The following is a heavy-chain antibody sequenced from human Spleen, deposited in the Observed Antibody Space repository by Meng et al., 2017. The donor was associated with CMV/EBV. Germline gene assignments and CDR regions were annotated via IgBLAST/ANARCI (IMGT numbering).Heavy chain of an antibody. D-gene: IGHD3-10*01. Sequence: GESLKISCAASGFTFSSYAMHWVRQAPGKGLEWVSVVSGSGGSTHYADSVKGRFTISRDNSKNLLYLLMNNLRAEDTALYYCATDLALLWFGERGAFDIWGQGTMVTVSS. CDR3: ATDLALLWFGERGAFDI. CDR1: GFTFSSYA. V-gene: IGHV3-23*01. CDR2: VSGSGGST. J-gene: IGHJ3*02.